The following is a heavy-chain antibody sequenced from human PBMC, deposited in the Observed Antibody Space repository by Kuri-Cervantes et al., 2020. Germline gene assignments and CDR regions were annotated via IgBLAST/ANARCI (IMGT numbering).Heavy chain of an antibody. V-gene: IGHV3-30*03. CDR2: ISYDGSNK. Sequence: GGSLRLSCAASGFTFSSYGMHWVRQAPGKGLEWVAVISYDGSNKYYADSVKGRFTISRDNAKNSLYLQMNSLRAEDTAVYYCAREWGSGETWGQGTLVTVSS. J-gene: IGHJ5*02. D-gene: IGHD3-10*01. CDR3: AREWGSGET. CDR1: GFTFSSYG.